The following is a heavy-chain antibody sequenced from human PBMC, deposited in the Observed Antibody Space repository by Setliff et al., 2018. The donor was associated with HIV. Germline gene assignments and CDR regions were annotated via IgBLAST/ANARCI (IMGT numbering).Heavy chain of an antibody. CDR1: GGSISNFY. D-gene: IGHD3-22*01. CDR2: IYSTGDT. J-gene: IGHJ4*02. CDR3: ARVRLTMIMMVDYFDQ. Sequence: SETLSLTCSVSGGSISNFYWSWIRQPPGKGLEWVGHIYSTGDTNYNPSLKSRVTLSADTSKNQLSLSLTSVTATDTAVYYCARVRLTMIMMVDYFDQWGQGTLVTVSS. V-gene: IGHV4-4*07.